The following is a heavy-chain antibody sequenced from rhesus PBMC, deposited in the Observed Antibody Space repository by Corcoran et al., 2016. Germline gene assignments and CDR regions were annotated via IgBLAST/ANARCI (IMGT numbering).Heavy chain of an antibody. V-gene: IGHV4S9*01. D-gene: IGHD6-31*01. CDR2: IFSNSADT. Sequence: QVQLQESGQGMMKPSETMSLTCAGSGGSISDSYYWSGIGQPPGKGMEWMGSIFSNSADTYSNPSLKSRVTISKDTSKNQFFRKLTSVTAADTAVYYCARDGPAATGYYFDYWGQGVLVTVSS. CDR3: ARDGPAATGYYFDY. CDR1: GGSISDSYY. J-gene: IGHJ4*01.